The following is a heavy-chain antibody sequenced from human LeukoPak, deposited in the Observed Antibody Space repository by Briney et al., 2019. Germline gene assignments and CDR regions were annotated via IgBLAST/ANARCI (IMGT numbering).Heavy chain of an antibody. Sequence: SETLSLTCNVSGYSINALANWGWIRQSPGKGLEWIGSFYYGGSTYYNPSLRSRVTISVDTSKNQFSLKLSSVTAADTAVYYCARERGLFDWLLSDFDYWGQGTLVTVSS. CDR3: ARERGLFDWLLSDFDY. CDR1: GYSINALAN. V-gene: IGHV4-38-2*02. CDR2: FYYGGST. J-gene: IGHJ4*02. D-gene: IGHD3-9*01.